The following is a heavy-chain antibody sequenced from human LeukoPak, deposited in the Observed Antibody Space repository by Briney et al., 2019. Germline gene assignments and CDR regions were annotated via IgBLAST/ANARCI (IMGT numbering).Heavy chain of an antibody. V-gene: IGHV4-34*01. CDR2: INHSGST. CDR3: ARHGSMGASYGY. Sequence: SETLSLTCAVYGGSFSGYYWSWIRQPPGKGLEWIGEINHSGSTNYNPSLKSRVTISVDTSKNQFSLKLSSVTAADTAVYYCARHGSMGASYGYWGQGTLVTVSS. CDR1: GGSFSGYY. J-gene: IGHJ4*02. D-gene: IGHD1-26*01.